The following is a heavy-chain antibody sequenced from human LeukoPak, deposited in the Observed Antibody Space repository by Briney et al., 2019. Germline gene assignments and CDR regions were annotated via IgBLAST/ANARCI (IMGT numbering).Heavy chain of an antibody. J-gene: IGHJ5*02. CDR3: AKDRGGFDP. CDR1: GFTFSSYG. V-gene: IGHV3-33*06. D-gene: IGHD3-10*01. CDR2: MWYDGNNK. Sequence: PGRSLRLSCAASGFTFSSYGMHWVRQAPGRGLEWVALMWYDGNNKYYADSVKGRFTISRDNSKNTLYLQMNSLRAEDTAVYYCAKDRGGFDPWGQGTLVTVSS.